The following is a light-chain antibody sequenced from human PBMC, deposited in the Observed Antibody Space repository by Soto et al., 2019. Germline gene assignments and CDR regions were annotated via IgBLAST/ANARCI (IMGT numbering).Light chain of an antibody. CDR3: MQGTHWPWT. CDR2: EVS. J-gene: IGKJ1*01. CDR1: QSLIHSDGSTY. V-gene: IGKV2-30*02. Sequence: DVVMTQSPLSLPVTLGQPASISCRSSQSLIHSDGSTYLNWFQQRPGQSPRRLIYEVSDRASGVPDSFSGSGSGTDFTLKISRVEAEDVGVYYCMQGTHWPWTFGQGTEVEI.